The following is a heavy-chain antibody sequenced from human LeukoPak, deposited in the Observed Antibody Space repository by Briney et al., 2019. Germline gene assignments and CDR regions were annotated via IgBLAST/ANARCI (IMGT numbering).Heavy chain of an antibody. Sequence: VASVKVPCKVSGYTLTELSMHWVRQAPGKGLEWMGGFDPEDGETIYAQKFQGRVTMTEDTSTDTAYMELSSLRSEDTAVYYCLRGPYPGIAVPGINRPSWVDYWGQGTLVTVS. CDR2: FDPEDGET. D-gene: IGHD6-19*01. CDR1: GYTLTELS. CDR3: LRGPYPGIAVPGINRPSWVDY. V-gene: IGHV1-24*01. J-gene: IGHJ4*02.